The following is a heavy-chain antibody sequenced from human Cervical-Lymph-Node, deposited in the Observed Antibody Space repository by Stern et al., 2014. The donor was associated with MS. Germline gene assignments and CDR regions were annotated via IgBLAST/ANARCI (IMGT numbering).Heavy chain of an antibody. V-gene: IGHV2-5*02. J-gene: IGHJ4*02. CDR1: GISLSTSGVG. D-gene: IGHD5-18*01. CDR3: AHEDTAMVMGY. Sequence: QITLKESGPTLVKPTQTLTLSCTFSGISLSTSGVGVGWIRQPPGKALEWLALIYWDDDKRYSPSLKSRLTITKDTSKNQVVLTMTNMDPVDTATYYCAHEDTAMVMGYWGQGTLVTVSS. CDR2: IYWDDDK.